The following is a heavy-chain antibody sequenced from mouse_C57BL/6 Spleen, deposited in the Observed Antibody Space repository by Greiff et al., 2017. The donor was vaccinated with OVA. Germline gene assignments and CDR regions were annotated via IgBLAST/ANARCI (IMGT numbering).Heavy chain of an antibody. CDR3: ARDYDYDDDAMDY. Sequence: VQLQQSGPELVKPGASVKISCKASGYAFSSSWMNWVKQRPGKGLEWIGRIYPGDGDTNYNGKFKGKATLTADKSSSTAYMQLSSLTSEDSAVYFCARDYDYDDDAMDYWGQVTSVTVSS. D-gene: IGHD2-4*01. CDR2: IYPGDGDT. V-gene: IGHV1-82*01. J-gene: IGHJ4*01. CDR1: GYAFSSSW.